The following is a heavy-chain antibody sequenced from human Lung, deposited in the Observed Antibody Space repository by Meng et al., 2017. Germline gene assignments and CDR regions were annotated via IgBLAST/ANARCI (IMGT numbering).Heavy chain of an antibody. J-gene: IGHJ4*02. CDR1: GGSISSSNW. D-gene: IGHD2-2*01. CDR2: IYHSGGT. V-gene: IGHV4-4*02. CDR3: ARGLGEAVVPRTMFDY. Sequence: QVPLEESGPGLGKACGTLSPTCGVSGGSISSSNWWSWVRQPPGKGLEWIGEIYHSGGTKYNPSLKSRVTISVDKSKNQFSLKLSSVTAADTAVYYCARGLGEAVVPRTMFDYWGQGTLVTVSS.